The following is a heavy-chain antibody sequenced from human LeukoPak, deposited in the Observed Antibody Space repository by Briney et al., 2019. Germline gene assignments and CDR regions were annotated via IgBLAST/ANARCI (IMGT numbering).Heavy chain of an antibody. Sequence: ASVKVSCKASGGTFSSYAISWVRQAPGQGLEWMGGIIPIFGTANYAQKFQGRVTITADESTSTAYTELSSLRSEDTAVYYCALPPSYGSGSYGDYWGQGTLVTVSS. CDR3: ALPPSYGSGSYGDY. J-gene: IGHJ4*02. D-gene: IGHD3-10*01. CDR1: GGTFSSYA. V-gene: IGHV1-69*13. CDR2: IIPIFGTA.